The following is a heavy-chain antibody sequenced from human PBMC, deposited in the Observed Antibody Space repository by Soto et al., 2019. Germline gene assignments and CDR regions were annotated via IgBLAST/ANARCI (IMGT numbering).Heavy chain of an antibody. J-gene: IGHJ3*01. Sequence: SETLSRTYTVSGGSVSSSYYYWTWTRQPPGKGLEWIGHISYSRSTNYNPSLKSRVTISVDTSKNQFSLNLSSVTAADTAVYFCAISPSNDAFDFWGQGTMVTVSS. D-gene: IGHD2-2*01. CDR1: GGSVSSSYYY. CDR2: ISYSRST. CDR3: AISPSNDAFDF. V-gene: IGHV4-61*01.